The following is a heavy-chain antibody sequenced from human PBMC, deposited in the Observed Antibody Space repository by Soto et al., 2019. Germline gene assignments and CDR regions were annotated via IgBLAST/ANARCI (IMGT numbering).Heavy chain of an antibody. CDR1: GGSFSGYY. J-gene: IGHJ6*02. V-gene: IGHV4-34*01. CDR2: INHSGST. Sequence: SETLSLTCAVYGGSFSGYYWGWIRQPPGKGLEWIGEINHSGSTNYNPSLKSRVTISVDTSKNKFSLKLSSVTAADTAVYYCARGRDFWSGYRNYYFYYGMGVWGQGTTVTVSS. CDR3: ARGRDFWSGYRNYYFYYGMGV. D-gene: IGHD3-3*01.